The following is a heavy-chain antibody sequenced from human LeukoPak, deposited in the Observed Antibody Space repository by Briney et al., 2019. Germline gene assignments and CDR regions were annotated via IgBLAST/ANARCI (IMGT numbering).Heavy chain of an antibody. Sequence: GESLKISCKGSGYSFTSYWIGWVRQMPGKGLEWMGIIYPGDSDTRYRPSFQGQVTISADKSISTAYLQWSSLKASDTAMYYCARLLLRSGSYSVGWFDPWGQGTLVTVSS. CDR1: GYSFTSYW. CDR2: IYPGDSDT. J-gene: IGHJ5*02. CDR3: ARLLLRSGSYSVGWFDP. D-gene: IGHD1-26*01. V-gene: IGHV5-51*01.